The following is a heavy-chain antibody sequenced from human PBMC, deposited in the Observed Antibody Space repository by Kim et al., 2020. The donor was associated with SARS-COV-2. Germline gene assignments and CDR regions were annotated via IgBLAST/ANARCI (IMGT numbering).Heavy chain of an antibody. V-gene: IGHV4-61*08. J-gene: IGHJ6*01. CDR1: GVSVSRGAYQ. CDR2: IHYSGDT. CDR3: VRDSAGASSDSGMDV. D-gene: IGHD3-22*01. Sequence: SETLSLTCFVSGVSVSRGAYQWSWVRQPPGKGLEWIGNIHYSGDTNYNPSLKSRVTMSVDTSKNQFSLKMSSVTTADTAVYYCVRDSAGASSDSGMDVWG.